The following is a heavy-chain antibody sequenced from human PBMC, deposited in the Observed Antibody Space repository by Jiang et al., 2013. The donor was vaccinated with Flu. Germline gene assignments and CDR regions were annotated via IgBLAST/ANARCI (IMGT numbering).Heavy chain of an antibody. V-gene: IGHV6-1*01. CDR3: ARERRDGYNLGIDY. CDR2: TYYRSKWYN. CDR1: GDSVSSNRAA. Sequence: SQTLSLTCAISGDSVSSNRAAWNWIRQSTSRGLEWLGTTYYRSKWYNDYAVSVKSRITINPDTSKNQFSLQLNSVTPEDTAVYYCARERRDGYNLGIDYWGQGTLVTVSS. D-gene: IGHD5-24*01. J-gene: IGHJ4*02.